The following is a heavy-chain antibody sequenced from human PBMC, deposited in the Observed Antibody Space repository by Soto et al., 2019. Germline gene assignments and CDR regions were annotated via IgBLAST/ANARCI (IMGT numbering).Heavy chain of an antibody. CDR2: ISGSGGST. V-gene: IGHV3-23*01. Sequence: GGSLRLSCAASGFTFSSYAMSWVRQAPGKGLEWVSAISGSGGSTYYADSVKGRFTISRDNSKNTLYLQMNSLRAEDMAVYYCATPRWVDGYYYYYGMDVWGQGTTVTVSS. D-gene: IGHD5-12*01. CDR1: GFTFSSYA. CDR3: ATPRWVDGYYYYYGMDV. J-gene: IGHJ6*02.